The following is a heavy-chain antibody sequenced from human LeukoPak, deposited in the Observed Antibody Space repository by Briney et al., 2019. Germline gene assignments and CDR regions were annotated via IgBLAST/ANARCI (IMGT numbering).Heavy chain of an antibody. J-gene: IGHJ6*03. CDR1: GGSISSYY. CDR2: IYYTGST. CDR3: ARSDHSYYYYMDV. Sequence: SETLSLTCTVSGGSISSYYWSWIRQPPGKGLEWIGYIYYTGSTNYNPSLKSRVTISVDTSKNQFSLKLSSVTAADTAVYYCARSDHSYYYYMDVWGKGTTVTVSS. V-gene: IGHV4-59*01.